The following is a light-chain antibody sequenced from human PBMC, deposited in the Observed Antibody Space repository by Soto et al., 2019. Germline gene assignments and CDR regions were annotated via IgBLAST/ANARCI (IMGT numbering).Light chain of an antibody. CDR2: GAS. J-gene: IGKJ1*01. V-gene: IGKV3-15*01. Sequence: EIVMTQSPATLSVSPGERATLSCRASQSVSNNLAWYQKKPGQAPRLLIYGASTRATGIPTRFSGSGSGTEFTLTSSILQSEDFAFYYCQQYNNLLTFGQGTRVDIK. CDR1: QSVSNN. CDR3: QQYNNLLT.